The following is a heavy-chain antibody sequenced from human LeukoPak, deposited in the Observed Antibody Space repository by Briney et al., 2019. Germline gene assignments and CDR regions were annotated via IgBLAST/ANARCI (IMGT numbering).Heavy chain of an antibody. CDR1: GYSFTSYW. CDR3: ARGYGSGSYYKQFDY. V-gene: IGHV5-10-1*01. CDR2: IDSSDSYT. D-gene: IGHD3-10*01. J-gene: IGHJ4*02. Sequence: GESLKISCKGSGYSFTSYWISWVRQMPGKGLEWMGRIDSSDSYTNYSPSFQGHVTIPADKSISTAYLQWSGLKASDTAMYYCARGYGSGSYYKQFDYWGQGTLVTVSS.